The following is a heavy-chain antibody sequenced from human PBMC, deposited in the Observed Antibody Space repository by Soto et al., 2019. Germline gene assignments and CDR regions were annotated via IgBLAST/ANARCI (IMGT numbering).Heavy chain of an antibody. CDR2: ISSSISTT. CDR1: GFTFSSYN. V-gene: IGHV3-48*01. J-gene: IGHJ6*02. D-gene: IGHD3-9*01. CDR3: AKAKLTGGHYGMDA. Sequence: EEQLVESGGGLVRPGGSLRLSCAASGFTFSSYNMNWVRQAPGKGLEWISYISSSISTTYYADSVKGRFTISRDNAKNSLYLQMNSMRAEDTAVYYCAKAKLTGGHYGMDAWGQGTTVTVSS.